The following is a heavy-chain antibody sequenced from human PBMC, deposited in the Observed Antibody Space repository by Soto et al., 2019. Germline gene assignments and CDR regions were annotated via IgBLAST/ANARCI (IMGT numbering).Heavy chain of an antibody. V-gene: IGHV1-46*01. CDR1: GYTFTSYY. CDR3: AREELIYYYDSSGYPDY. D-gene: IGHD3-22*01. CDR2: INPSGGST. Sequence: ASVKVSCKASGYTFTSYYMHWVRQAPGQGLEWMGIINPSGGSTSYAQKFQGRVTITRDTSASTAYMELSSLRSEDTAVYYCAREELIYYYDSSGYPDYWGQGTLVTVSS. J-gene: IGHJ4*02.